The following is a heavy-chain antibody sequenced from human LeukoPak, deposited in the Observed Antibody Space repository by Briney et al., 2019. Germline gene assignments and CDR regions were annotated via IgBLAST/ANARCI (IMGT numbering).Heavy chain of an antibody. CDR1: GYTFTGYY. V-gene: IGHV1-2*02. J-gene: IGHJ3*02. D-gene: IGHD2-15*01. Sequence: SVKVSCKASGYTFTGYYMHWVRQAPGQGLEWMGWINPNSGGTNYAQKFQGRVTMTRDTSISTAYMEQSRLRSDDTAVYYCARLPRMRGYCSGGSCHDAFDIWGQGTMVTVSS. CDR3: ARLPRMRGYCSGGSCHDAFDI. CDR2: INPNSGGT.